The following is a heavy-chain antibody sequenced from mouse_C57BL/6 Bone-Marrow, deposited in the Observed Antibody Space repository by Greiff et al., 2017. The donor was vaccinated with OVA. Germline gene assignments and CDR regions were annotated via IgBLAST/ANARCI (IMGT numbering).Heavy chain of an antibody. CDR1: GYTFTSYW. Sequence: QVQLQQPGAELVKPGASVKLSCKASGYTFTSYWMHWVKQRPGQGLEWIGMIHPNSGSTNYNEKFKSKATLTVDKSSSTAYMQLSSLTSEDSAVYYCARKGRNYYYGSSYYFDYWGQGTTLTVSS. J-gene: IGHJ2*01. CDR2: IHPNSGST. D-gene: IGHD1-1*01. V-gene: IGHV1-64*01. CDR3: ARKGRNYYYGSSYYFDY.